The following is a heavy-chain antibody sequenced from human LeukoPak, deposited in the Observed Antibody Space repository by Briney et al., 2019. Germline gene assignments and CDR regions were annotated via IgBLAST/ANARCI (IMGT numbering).Heavy chain of an antibody. D-gene: IGHD3-10*01. CDR3: ARHPGAYGLGSKNWFDP. CDR2: IYSGGST. J-gene: IGHJ5*02. CDR1: GFTVSSNY. V-gene: IGHV3-53*01. Sequence: PGGSLRLSCAASGFTVSSNYMSWVRQAPGKGLEWVSIIYSGGSTFYADSVKGRFTISRDNSKNTLYLQMNSLRAEDTAVYYCARHPGAYGLGSKNWFDPWGQGTLVTVSS.